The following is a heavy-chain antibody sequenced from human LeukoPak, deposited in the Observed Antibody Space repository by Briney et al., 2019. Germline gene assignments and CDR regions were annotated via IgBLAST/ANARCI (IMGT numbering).Heavy chain of an antibody. V-gene: IGHV1-69*05. J-gene: IGHJ5*02. CDR2: IIPIFGTA. CDR1: GGTFSSYA. Sequence: SVKVSCKASGGTFSSYAISWVRQAPGQGLEWMGKIIPIFGTANYAQKFQGRVTITTDESTSTAYMELSSLRSEDTAVYYCAREAKGNIVVVPAAMRLDPWGQGTLVTVSS. D-gene: IGHD2-2*01. CDR3: AREAKGNIVVVPAAMRLDP.